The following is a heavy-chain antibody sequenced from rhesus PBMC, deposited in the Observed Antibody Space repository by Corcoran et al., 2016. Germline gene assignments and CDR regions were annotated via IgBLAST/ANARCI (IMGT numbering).Heavy chain of an antibody. J-gene: IGHJ4*01. Sequence: QVQLQESGPGLVKPSETLSLTCAVSGGSISGYYWSWIRQPPGEGLERIGRIYGSGGRTDYHPSLKGRVTISTATSKNQFSLKLSSVTAADTAVYYCARPGGRDYWGQGVLVTVSS. CDR1: GGSISGYY. V-gene: IGHV4-160*01. D-gene: IGHD5-42*01. CDR3: ARPGGRDY. CDR2: IYGSGGRT.